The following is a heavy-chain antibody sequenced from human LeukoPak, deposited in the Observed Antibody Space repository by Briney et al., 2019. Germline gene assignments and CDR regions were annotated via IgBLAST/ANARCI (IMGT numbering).Heavy chain of an antibody. CDR1: GYTFTSYA. CDR3: ARGAGSFGEWLFHYYYYYMDV. CDR2: VNTNTGNP. V-gene: IGHV7-4-1*02. J-gene: IGHJ6*03. Sequence: ASVKVSCKASGYTFTSYAMNWVRQAPGQGLEWMGWVNTNTGNPTYAQGFTGRFVFSLDTSVSTAYLQISSLKAEDTAVYYCARGAGSFGEWLFHYYYYYMDVWGKGTTVTVSS. D-gene: IGHD3-3*01.